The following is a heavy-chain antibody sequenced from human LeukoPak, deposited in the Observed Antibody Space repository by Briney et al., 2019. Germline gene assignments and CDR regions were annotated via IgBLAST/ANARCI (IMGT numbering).Heavy chain of an antibody. CDR3: ARVRVYYGSGSYAYFGY. Sequence: GASVKVSCKASGYTFTSYAMHWVRQAPGQRLEWMGWINAGNGNTKYSQKFQGRVTITRDTSASTAYMELSSLRSEDTAVYYCARVRVYYGSGSYAYFGYWGQGTLVTVSS. V-gene: IGHV1-3*01. CDR2: INAGNGNT. D-gene: IGHD3-10*01. CDR1: GYTFTSYA. J-gene: IGHJ4*02.